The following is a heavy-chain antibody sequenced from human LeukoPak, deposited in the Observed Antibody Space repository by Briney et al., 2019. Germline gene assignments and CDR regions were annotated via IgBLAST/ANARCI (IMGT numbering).Heavy chain of an antibody. J-gene: IGHJ6*03. V-gene: IGHV3-23*01. CDR1: GFTFSSYG. CDR2: ISGSGGST. Sequence: GGSLRLSCAASGFTFSSYGMSWVRQAPGKGLEWVSAISGSGGSTYYADSVKGRFTISRDNSKNTLYLQMNSLRAEDTAVYYCASTPGYSSSWAYYYYYMDVWGKGTTVTISS. D-gene: IGHD6-13*01. CDR3: ASTPGYSSSWAYYYYYMDV.